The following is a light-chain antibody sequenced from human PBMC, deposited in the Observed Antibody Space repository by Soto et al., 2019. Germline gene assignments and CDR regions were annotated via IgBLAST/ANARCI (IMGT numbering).Light chain of an antibody. J-gene: IGKJ1*01. V-gene: IGKV1-9*01. Sequence: ASVKSRVPGTCRASQGINSHLAWYQQGPGKAPKLLIYAASTLQSGVPSRFSGFAYGTEFTLTISSLRSSDFAVFYCQQYNSWAAWRFGEGTKVDIK. CDR1: QGINSH. CDR3: QQYNSWAAWR. CDR2: AAS.